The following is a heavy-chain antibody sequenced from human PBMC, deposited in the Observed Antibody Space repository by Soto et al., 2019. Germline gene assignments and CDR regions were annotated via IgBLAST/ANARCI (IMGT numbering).Heavy chain of an antibody. Sequence: ASVKVSCKASGYTFTSYGISWVRQAPGQGLEWMGWISAYNGNTNYAQKLQGRVTMTTDTSTSTAYMELRSLRSDDTAVYYCARDYYRGYGPSRIYFDYWGQGTLVTVSS. CDR3: ARDYYRGYGPSRIYFDY. CDR2: ISAYNGNT. CDR1: GYTFTSYG. D-gene: IGHD5-12*01. V-gene: IGHV1-18*01. J-gene: IGHJ4*02.